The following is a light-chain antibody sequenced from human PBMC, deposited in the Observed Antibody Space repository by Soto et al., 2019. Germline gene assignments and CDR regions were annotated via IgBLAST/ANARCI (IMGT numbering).Light chain of an antibody. Sequence: ILLTQSPSSLSASVVDRVTITCRSSQGIDSSFAWYQQKPGKAPKLLIYAASSLQSGVPSRFRGSGSGTDFTLTISSLQPEDFATYYCQQLHDYPITFGGGTKVDIK. CDR2: AAS. V-gene: IGKV1-9*01. J-gene: IGKJ4*01. CDR3: QQLHDYPIT. CDR1: QGIDSS.